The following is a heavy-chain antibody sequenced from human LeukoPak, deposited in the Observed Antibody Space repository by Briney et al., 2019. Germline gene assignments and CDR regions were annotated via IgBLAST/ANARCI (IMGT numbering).Heavy chain of an antibody. V-gene: IGHV4-30-2*01. CDR1: GDSISSGAYS. CDR3: ARRALAGYWFDP. J-gene: IGHJ5*02. Sequence: SETLSLTCAVSGDSISSGAYSWSWIRQTPGRGLEWIGYIYRSGSTYYNPSLKSRVALSLDRSQNQCSLSVSSVTAADTAVYYCARRALAGYWFDPWGQGTLVTVSS. D-gene: IGHD6-19*01. CDR2: IYRSGST.